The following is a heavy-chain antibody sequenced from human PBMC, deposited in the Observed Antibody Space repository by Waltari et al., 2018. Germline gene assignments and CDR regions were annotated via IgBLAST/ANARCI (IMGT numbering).Heavy chain of an antibody. CDR2: IYTSRST. D-gene: IGHD3-10*01. CDR1: GGSISSGSYY. Sequence: QVQLQESGPGLVKPSQTLSLTCTVSGGSISSGSYYWSWIRQPAGKGLEWIGRIYTSRSTNYTPSLKSRVTISVDTSKNQFSLKLSSVTAADTAVYYCASQRRGYYGSGSYYNSWGQGTLVTVSS. J-gene: IGHJ4*02. CDR3: ASQRRGYYGSGSYYNS. V-gene: IGHV4-61*02.